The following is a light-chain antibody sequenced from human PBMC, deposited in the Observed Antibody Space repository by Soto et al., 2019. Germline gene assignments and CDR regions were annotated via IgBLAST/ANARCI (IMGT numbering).Light chain of an antibody. J-gene: IGLJ1*01. CDR2: DVS. CDR1: SSDVGGYNY. Sequence: QSVLTQPASVSGCPGQSITICCTGTSSDVGGYNYVSWYQQHPGKAPKLMIYDVSNRPSGVSNRFSGSKSGNTASLTISGLQAEDEADYYCSSYTSTRGVFGTGTKVTVL. CDR3: SSYTSTRGV. V-gene: IGLV2-14*01.